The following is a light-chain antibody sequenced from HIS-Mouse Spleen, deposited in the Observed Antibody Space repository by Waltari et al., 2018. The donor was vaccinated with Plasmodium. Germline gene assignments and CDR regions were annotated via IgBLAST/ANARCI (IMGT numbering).Light chain of an antibody. J-gene: IGLJ3*02. CDR1: ALPTKY. Sequence: SYELTQPPSVSVSPGQTARITRSGDALPTKYTYWYQQKSGQAPVLVIYEDSKRPSGIPERFSGSSSGTMATLTISGAQVEDEADYYCYSTDSSGNHWVFGGGTKLTVL. CDR2: EDS. CDR3: YSTDSSGNHWV. V-gene: IGLV3-10*01.